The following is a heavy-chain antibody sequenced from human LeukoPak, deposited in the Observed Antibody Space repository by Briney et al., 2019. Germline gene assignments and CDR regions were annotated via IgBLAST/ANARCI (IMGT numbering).Heavy chain of an antibody. CDR3: ARSLVVVAVSYDY. Sequence: ASVRGSCKAPGYTFTAYFMHWVRHAPLQGVERRGWINPNTGGTNYAQKFQGRVTMTRDTSISAAYMELSRLRSDDTAVYYCARSLVVVAVSYDYWGQGTLVTVSS. CDR2: INPNTGGT. J-gene: IGHJ4*02. CDR1: GYTFTAYF. V-gene: IGHV1-2*02. D-gene: IGHD2-15*01.